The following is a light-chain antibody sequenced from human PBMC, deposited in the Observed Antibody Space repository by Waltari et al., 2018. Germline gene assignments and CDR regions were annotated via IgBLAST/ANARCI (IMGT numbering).Light chain of an antibody. CDR2: GAA. Sequence: VLTQSPATLSLSPGERATLSCRASQSLTKRYLAWYQQKPGQAPRPLIYGAASRAAGSPDRFSGSGCGTDFSLTISRREPEDVAVYYCQQYGSSVLYTFGQGTKLEIK. CDR3: QQYGSSVLYT. J-gene: IGKJ2*01. CDR1: QSLTKRY. V-gene: IGKV3-20*01.